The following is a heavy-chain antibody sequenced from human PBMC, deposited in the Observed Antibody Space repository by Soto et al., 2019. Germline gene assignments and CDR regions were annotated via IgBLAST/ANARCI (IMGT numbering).Heavy chain of an antibody. CDR3: AKEGLRATVFWSGYQEYYFDY. Sequence: VQLLESGGGLVQPGGSLRLSCAASGFTFSSYAMSWVRQAPGKGLEWVSAISGSGGSTYYADSVKGRFTISRDNSKNTLYLQMNSLRAEDTAVYYCAKEGLRATVFWSGYQEYYFDYWGQGTLVTVSS. CDR2: ISGSGGST. D-gene: IGHD3-3*01. CDR1: GFTFSSYA. V-gene: IGHV3-23*01. J-gene: IGHJ4*02.